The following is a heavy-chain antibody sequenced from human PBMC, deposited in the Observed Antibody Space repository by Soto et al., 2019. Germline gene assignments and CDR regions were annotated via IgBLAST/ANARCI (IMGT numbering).Heavy chain of an antibody. Sequence: GGSLRLSCATSGFTFSSYSMTWVRQAPGEGLEWVSSISGSGTTTKYADSVKGRFTISRDNSKNTLHLQMNSLGAEDTAVYYCAQGVNYDSSGYFFGYWGQGTLVTVSS. CDR2: ISGSGTTT. D-gene: IGHD3-22*01. V-gene: IGHV3-23*01. CDR1: GFTFSSYS. J-gene: IGHJ4*02. CDR3: AQGVNYDSSGYFFGY.